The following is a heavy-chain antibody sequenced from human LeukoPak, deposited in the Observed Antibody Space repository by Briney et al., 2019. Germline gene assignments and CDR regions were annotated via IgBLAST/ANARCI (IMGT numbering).Heavy chain of an antibody. D-gene: IGHD2-2*01. Sequence: SETLSLICTVSGGSISSSSYYWGWIRQPPGKGLEWIGSIYYSGSTYYNPSLKSRVTISVDTSKNQFSLKLSSVTAADTAVYCCARPVVPARDAFDIWGQGTMVTVSS. V-gene: IGHV4-39*01. J-gene: IGHJ3*02. CDR1: GGSISSSSYY. CDR2: IYYSGST. CDR3: ARPVVPARDAFDI.